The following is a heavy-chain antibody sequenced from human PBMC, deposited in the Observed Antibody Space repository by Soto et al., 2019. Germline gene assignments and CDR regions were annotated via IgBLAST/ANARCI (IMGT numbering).Heavy chain of an antibody. Sequence: GGSLRLSCAVSGFSFRTYGFHWVRQPPGKGLEWVAVISPKGLSDSVEGRFTISRDNSKGTLYLQLNNLRADDTGIYYCARDDAYGNENALEPWGQGPMVTV. CDR3: ARDDAYGNENALEP. CDR2: ISPK. V-gene: IGHV3-33*01. CDR1: GFSFRTYG. J-gene: IGHJ3*01. D-gene: IGHD1-1*01.